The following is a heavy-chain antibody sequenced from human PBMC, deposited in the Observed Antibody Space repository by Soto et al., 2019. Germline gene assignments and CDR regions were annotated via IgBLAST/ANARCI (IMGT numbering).Heavy chain of an antibody. V-gene: IGHV3-30*18. CDR2: ISRDGSVR. J-gene: IGHJ4*02. CDR3: VKENWGSHCSQDFFEF. CDR1: GFTFSNYG. Sequence: PGLSLRLSCASSGFTFSNYGIHWVRQAPGNGLEWVAVISRDGSVRYYADSVKGRFTISRDNSKNTLYLQVNNLRAEDTAVYYCVKENWGSHCSQDFFEFWGQGSLDIVSP. D-gene: IGHD2-21*01.